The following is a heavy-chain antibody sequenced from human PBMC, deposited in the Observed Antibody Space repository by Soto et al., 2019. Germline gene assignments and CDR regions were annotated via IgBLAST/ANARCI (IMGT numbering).Heavy chain of an antibody. V-gene: IGHV3-23*01. CDR2: INSGGDNT. Sequence: GSLRLSCTASGFAFSSYAMSWVRQAPGKGLEWVSGINSGGDNTHYADSVKGRFSISRDSSKNTVFLQMNSLRAEDTAVYYCARALPAWFDPSGQGALVTVSS. J-gene: IGHJ5*02. CDR1: GFAFSSYA. CDR3: ARALPAWFDP.